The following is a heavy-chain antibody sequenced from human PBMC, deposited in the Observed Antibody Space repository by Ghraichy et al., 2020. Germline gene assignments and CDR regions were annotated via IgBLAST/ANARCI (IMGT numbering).Heavy chain of an antibody. CDR2: IYYSWST. CDR3: ARLVVGAIPPSYYYYYGMDV. J-gene: IGHJ6*01. Sequence: IYYSWSTNYNPSLKSRVTISVDTSKNPFSLKLSSVTAADTAVYYCARLVVGAIPPSYYYYYGMDV. D-gene: IGHD1-26*01. V-gene: IGHV4-61*07.